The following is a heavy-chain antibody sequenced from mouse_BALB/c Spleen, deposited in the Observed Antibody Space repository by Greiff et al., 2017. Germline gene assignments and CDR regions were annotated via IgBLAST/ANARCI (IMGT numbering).Heavy chain of an antibody. Sequence: QVQLKESGPGILQPSQTLSLTCSFSGFSLSTSGMGVSWIRQPSGKGLEWLAHIYWDDDKRYNPSLKSRLTISKDTSSNQVFLKITSVDTADTATYYCARRAVGAMDYWGQGTSVTVSS. J-gene: IGHJ4*01. CDR3: ARRAVGAMDY. D-gene: IGHD3-1*01. CDR1: GFSLSTSGMG. CDR2: IYWDDDK. V-gene: IGHV8-12*01.